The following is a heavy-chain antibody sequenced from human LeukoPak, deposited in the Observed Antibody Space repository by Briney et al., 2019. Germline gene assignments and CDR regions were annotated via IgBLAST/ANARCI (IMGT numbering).Heavy chain of an antibody. Sequence: GGSLRLSCAASGFTFSSYSMNWVRQAPGKGLEWGSYISGGSGYVYYADSVKGRFTISRDNDKNSLYLQMNRLRAEDTAVYYCARAIAVAEGYWGQGTLVTVSS. J-gene: IGHJ4*02. D-gene: IGHD6-19*01. V-gene: IGHV3-21*01. CDR2: ISGGSGYV. CDR1: GFTFSSYS. CDR3: ARAIAVAEGY.